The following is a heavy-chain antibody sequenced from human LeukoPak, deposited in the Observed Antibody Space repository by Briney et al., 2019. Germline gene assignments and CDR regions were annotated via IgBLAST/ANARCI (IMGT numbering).Heavy chain of an antibody. D-gene: IGHD3-3*01. CDR2: TSSDLNVK. J-gene: IGHJ4*02. Sequence: GGSLRLSCAASGFTFRNYVIHWVRQAPGKGLEWVAVTSSDLNVKLYADSVKGRFTISRDNSKNTLYLQMDSLRAEETAVYYCAKESYDFWSGYLTYYFDYWGQGTLVTVSS. V-gene: IGHV3-30*18. CDR1: GFTFRNYV. CDR3: AKESYDFWSGYLTYYFDY.